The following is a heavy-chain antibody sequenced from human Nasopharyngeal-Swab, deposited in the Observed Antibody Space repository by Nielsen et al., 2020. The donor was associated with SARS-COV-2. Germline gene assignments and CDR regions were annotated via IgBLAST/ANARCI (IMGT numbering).Heavy chain of an antibody. J-gene: IGHJ4*02. CDR2: IKQDGSET. CDR1: GFTFRRDW. V-gene: IGHV3-7*01. CDR3: VRDEAGTANSGFDY. Sequence: GESLKISCADSGFTFRRDWMSWVRQAPGKGLEWVANIKQDGSETYYVDSVKGRFTISRDNSKNTLYLQMNSLRAEDTAIYYCVRDEAGTANSGFDYWGQGTLVTVSS. D-gene: IGHD1-1*01.